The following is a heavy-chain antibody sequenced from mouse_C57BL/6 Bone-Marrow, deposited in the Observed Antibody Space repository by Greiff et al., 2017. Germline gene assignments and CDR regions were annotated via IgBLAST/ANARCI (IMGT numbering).Heavy chain of an antibody. CDR3: TPLYYVSTPWFAY. CDR2: IDPETGGT. CDR1: GYTFTDYE. Sequence: QVQLQQSGAELVRPGASVTLSCKASGYTFTDYEMHWVKQTPVHGLEWIGAIDPETGGTAYNQKFKGKAILTADKSSSTAYMELRSLTSEDSAVYYCTPLYYVSTPWFAYWGQGTLVTVSA. V-gene: IGHV1-15*01. J-gene: IGHJ3*01. D-gene: IGHD1-1*01.